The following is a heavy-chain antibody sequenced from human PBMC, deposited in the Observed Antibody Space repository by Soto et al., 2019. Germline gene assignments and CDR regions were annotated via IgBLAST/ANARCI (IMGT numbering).Heavy chain of an antibody. D-gene: IGHD3-3*01. Sequence: PSETLSLTCTVSGGSISSSSYYWGWIRQPPGKGLEWIGSIYYSGSTYYNPSLKSRVTISVDTSKNQFSLKLSSVTAADTAVYYWARQKCLLRFLGCPKGGPFDPGARQPLVPFSS. V-gene: IGHV4-39*01. J-gene: IGHJ5*02. CDR3: ARQKCLLRFLGCPKGGPFDP. CDR1: GGSISSSSYY. CDR2: IYYSGST.